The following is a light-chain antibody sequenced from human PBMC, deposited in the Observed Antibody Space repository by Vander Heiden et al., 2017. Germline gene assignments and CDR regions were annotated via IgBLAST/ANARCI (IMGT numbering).Light chain of an antibody. CDR2: DDN. V-gene: IGLV3-21*02. CDR3: QVWDSSSDHVV. J-gene: IGLJ2*01. Sequence: SYVLTQPPSVSVAPGQTARITCGGNNIGSKSVHWYQQKPGQAPVLVVYDDNDRPSGIPKRFSGSNSGNTATLTISRVEAGDEADYYCQVWDSSSDHVVFGGGTKLTVL. CDR1: NIGSKS.